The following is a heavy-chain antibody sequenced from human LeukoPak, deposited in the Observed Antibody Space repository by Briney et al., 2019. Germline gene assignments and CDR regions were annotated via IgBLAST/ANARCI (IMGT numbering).Heavy chain of an antibody. D-gene: IGHD3-22*01. Sequence: SETLSLTCTVSGGSLSSGSYYWSWIRQSPGKGLEWIGYIYYSGSTNYNPSLKSRVTISVDTSKNQFSLKLSSVTAADTAVYYCARVNRDSSGFYHIYFVYWGQGTLVTVSS. CDR2: IYYSGST. CDR3: ARVNRDSSGFYHIYFVY. CDR1: GGSLSSGSYY. V-gene: IGHV4-61*01. J-gene: IGHJ4*02.